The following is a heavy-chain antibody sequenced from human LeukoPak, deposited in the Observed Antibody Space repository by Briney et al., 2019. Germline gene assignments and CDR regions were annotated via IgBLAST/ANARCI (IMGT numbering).Heavy chain of an antibody. CDR3: ARGRLWFGELLPDYFDY. J-gene: IGHJ4*02. D-gene: IGHD3-10*01. V-gene: IGHV3-21*01. Sequence: PGGSLRLSCAASGFTFSSYSMNWVRQAPGKGLEWVSSISSSSSYIYYADSVKGRFTISRDNAKNSLYLQMNSLRAEDTAVYYCARGRLWFGELLPDYFDYWGQGTLVTVSS. CDR2: ISSSSSYI. CDR1: GFTFSSYS.